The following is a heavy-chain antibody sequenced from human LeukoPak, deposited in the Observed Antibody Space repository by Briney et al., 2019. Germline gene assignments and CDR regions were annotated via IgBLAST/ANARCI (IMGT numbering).Heavy chain of an antibody. V-gene: IGHV3-21*01. CDR3: ARDRYDRSGYYDY. D-gene: IGHD3-22*01. J-gene: IGHJ4*02. CDR2: ISSSSSYI. Sequence: GGSLRLSCAASGFSFSKAWMSWVRQAPGKGLEWVSSISSSSSYIHYTDSVKGRFTISRDNTKKSLYLQMNSLRAEDTAVYYCARDRYDRSGYYDYWGQGTLVTVSS. CDR1: GFSFSKAW.